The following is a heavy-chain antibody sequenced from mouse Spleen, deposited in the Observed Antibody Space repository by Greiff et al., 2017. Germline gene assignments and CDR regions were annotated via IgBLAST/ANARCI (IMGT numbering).Heavy chain of an antibody. D-gene: IGHD1-1*01. CDR2: INPSTGGT. CDR1: GYSFTGYY. CDR3: ARVYGSSYYYAMDY. V-gene: IGHV1-42*01. J-gene: IGHJ4*01. Sequence: VQLQQSGPELVKPGASVKISCKASGYSFTGYYMNWVKQSPEKSLEWIGEINPSTGGTTYNQKFKAKATLTVDKSSSTAYMQLKSLTSEDSAVYYCARVYGSSYYYAMDYWGQGTSVTVSS.